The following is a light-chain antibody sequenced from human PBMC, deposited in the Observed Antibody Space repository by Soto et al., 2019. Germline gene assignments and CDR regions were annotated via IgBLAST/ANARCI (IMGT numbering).Light chain of an antibody. CDR3: QHCVTAPLT. CDR1: QSLSKNY. Sequence: EIVLTQSPGTLSLSPGERATLSCRASQSLSKNYLAWYQHKPGQAPRLLIHDASNRATGIPDRFSGSGSGTDFTLTISILEPEDSADYYCQHCVTAPLTFGPGTKVEI. V-gene: IGKV3-20*01. J-gene: IGKJ1*01. CDR2: DAS.